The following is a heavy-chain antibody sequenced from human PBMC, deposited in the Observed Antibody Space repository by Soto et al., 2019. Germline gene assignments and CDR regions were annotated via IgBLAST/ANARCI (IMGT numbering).Heavy chain of an antibody. CDR1: GGPISSGGYY. D-gene: IGHD6-6*01. CDR3: ARESRRPGIAARL. CDR2: IYYSGST. J-gene: IGHJ4*02. Sequence: PSETLSLTCTVSGGPISSGGYYWSWIRQHPGKGLEWIGYIYYSGSTYYNPSLKSRVTISVDTSKNQFSLKLSSVTAADTAVYYCARESRRPGIAARLWGQGTLVTVSS. V-gene: IGHV4-31*02.